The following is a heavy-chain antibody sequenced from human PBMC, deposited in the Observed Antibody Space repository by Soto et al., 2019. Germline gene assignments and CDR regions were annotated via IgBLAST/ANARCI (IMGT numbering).Heavy chain of an antibody. CDR3: ARTFDYYGMDV. CDR2: IYHAGSV. CDR1: GYSIGSGYY. Sequence: TLSPTCAVSGYSIGSGYYWAWIRQSPGKGLEWIGSIYHAGSVYYNPSLNGRVALSMDTSKNHFSLKLTSVTAADTAVYYCARTFDYYGMDVWGQGTTVTVSS. V-gene: IGHV4-38-2*01. J-gene: IGHJ6*02.